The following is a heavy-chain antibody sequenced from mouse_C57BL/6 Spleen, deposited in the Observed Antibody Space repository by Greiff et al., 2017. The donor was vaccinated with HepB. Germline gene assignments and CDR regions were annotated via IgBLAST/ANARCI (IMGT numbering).Heavy chain of an antibody. Sequence: EVQLQQSGPELVKPGASVKMSCKASGYTFTDYNMHWVKQSHGKSLEWIGYINPNNGGTSYNQKFKGKATLTVNKSSSPAYMELRSLTSEVSAVYYCARERVMLDAMDYWGQGTSVTVSS. J-gene: IGHJ4*01. D-gene: IGHD2-2*01. V-gene: IGHV1-22*01. CDR1: GYTFTDYN. CDR3: ARERVMLDAMDY. CDR2: INPNNGGT.